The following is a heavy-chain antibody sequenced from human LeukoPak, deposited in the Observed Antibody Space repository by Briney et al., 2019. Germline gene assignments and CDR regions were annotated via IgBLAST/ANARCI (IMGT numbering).Heavy chain of an antibody. Sequence: SETLSLTCTVSGGSISSYYWSWIRQPPGKGLEWIGYIYYSGSTNYNPSLKSRVTISVDTSKNQFSLKLSSVTAADTAVYYCAREAAAKALDYWGQGTLVTVSS. CDR3: AREAAAKALDY. D-gene: IGHD2-2*01. CDR2: IYYSGST. CDR1: GGSISSYY. V-gene: IGHV4-59*01. J-gene: IGHJ4*02.